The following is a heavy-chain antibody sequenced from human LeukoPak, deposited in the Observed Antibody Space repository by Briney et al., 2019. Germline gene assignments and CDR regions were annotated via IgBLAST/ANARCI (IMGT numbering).Heavy chain of an antibody. J-gene: IGHJ4*02. V-gene: IGHV4-4*02. CDR2: IYHSGST. CDR3: ARVGGRGSQPYYFDY. D-gene: IGHD3-10*01. CDR1: GGSISSSNW. Sequence: MASETLSLTCAVSGGSISSSNWWSWVRQPPGKGLEWIGEIYHSGSTNYNPSLKSRVTISVDKSKNQFSLKLSSVTAADTAVYYCARVGGRGSQPYYFDYWGQGTLVTVSS.